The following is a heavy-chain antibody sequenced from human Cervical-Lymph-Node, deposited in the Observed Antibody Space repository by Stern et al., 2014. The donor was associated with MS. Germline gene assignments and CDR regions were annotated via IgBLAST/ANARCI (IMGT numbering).Heavy chain of an antibody. CDR2: IIPIFGP. Sequence: VQLVESGAEVKRPGSSVRVSCEVFGGTFSSTGINWVRQAPGRGLEWVGGIIPIFGPKYAPEFLGTVTISADESASTAYLDLRSLISADTAVFYCVGPDFHLWRQGTLVTVSS. CDR3: VGPDFHL. J-gene: IGHJ5*02. D-gene: IGHD3/OR15-3a*01. V-gene: IGHV1-69*01. CDR1: GGTFSSTG.